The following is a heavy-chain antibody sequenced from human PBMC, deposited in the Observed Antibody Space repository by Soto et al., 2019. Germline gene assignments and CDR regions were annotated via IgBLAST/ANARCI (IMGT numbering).Heavy chain of an antibody. J-gene: IGHJ3*02. D-gene: IGHD1-26*01. CDR1: GFTFSNYA. CDR3: AKGGLVGATTWLNDAFDI. V-gene: IGHV3-23*01. Sequence: EVQLLESGGGLIQPGGSLRLSCAASGFTFSNYAMSWVRQAPGKGLEWVSGISGNGGTTNYADSVRGRFTISRDNLTNTVYVQMNSLRADDTALYYCAKGGLVGATTWLNDAFDIWGQGTMVTVSS. CDR2: ISGNGGTT.